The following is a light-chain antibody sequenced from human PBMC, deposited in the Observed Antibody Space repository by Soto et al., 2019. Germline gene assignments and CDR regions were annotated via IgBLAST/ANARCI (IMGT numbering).Light chain of an antibody. CDR3: SSYTSSSTPYV. J-gene: IGLJ1*01. CDR1: SSDVGGYNY. CDR2: EVS. Sequence: QSALTQPASVSGSPGQSITISCTGTSSDVGGYNYVSWYQQHPGKAPKLMIYEVSNRPSGVSNRFSGSKSGNTASLTISGLQAEDEADYYCSSYTSSSTPYVFGTGIKFTVL. V-gene: IGLV2-14*01.